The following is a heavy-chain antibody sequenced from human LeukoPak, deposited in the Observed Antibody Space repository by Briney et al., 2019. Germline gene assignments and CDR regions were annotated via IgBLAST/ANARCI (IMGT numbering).Heavy chain of an antibody. V-gene: IGHV4-34*01. J-gene: IGHJ4*02. CDR2: IYPSGST. D-gene: IGHD4-17*01. CDR1: GGSFSGYY. Sequence: SETLSLTCAVYGGSFSGYYWSWIRQPPGKGLEWIGEIYPSGSTNYNPSLKGRVTISVDKSKNQFSLKLTSVTAADTAVYYCARSRSYGVNYFDNWGQGTLVTVSS. CDR3: ARSRSYGVNYFDN.